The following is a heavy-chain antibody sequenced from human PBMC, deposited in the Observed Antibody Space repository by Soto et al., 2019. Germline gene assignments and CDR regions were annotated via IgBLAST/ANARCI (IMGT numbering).Heavy chain of an antibody. CDR1: GFTFSSYW. CDR3: ARGGGPGIAVAGTALDWYFDL. Sequence: EVQLVESGGGLVQPGGSLRLSCAASGFTFSSYWMHWVRQAPGKGLVWVSRINSDGSSTSYADSVKGRFTISRDNAKNTLYLQMNSLRAEDTAVYYCARGGGPGIAVAGTALDWYFDLWGRGTLVTVSS. D-gene: IGHD6-19*01. CDR2: INSDGSST. V-gene: IGHV3-74*01. J-gene: IGHJ2*01.